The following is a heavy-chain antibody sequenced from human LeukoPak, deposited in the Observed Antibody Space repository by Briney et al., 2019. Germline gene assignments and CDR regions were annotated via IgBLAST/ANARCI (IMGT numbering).Heavy chain of an antibody. D-gene: IGHD2-2*01. CDR3: ARASTSDCSSTSCYLDY. Sequence: SETLSLTCTVSGDSISSGGYYWSWIRQHPGKGLEWIGYIYYSGSTYYNPSLKSRVTISVDTSKNQFSLKLSSVTAADTAVYYCARASTSDCSSTSCYLDYWGQGTLVTVSS. CDR2: IYYSGST. CDR1: GDSISSGGYY. J-gene: IGHJ4*02. V-gene: IGHV4-31*03.